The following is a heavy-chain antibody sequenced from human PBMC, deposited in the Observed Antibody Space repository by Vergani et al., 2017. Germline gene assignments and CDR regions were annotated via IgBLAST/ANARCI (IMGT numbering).Heavy chain of an antibody. CDR1: GYRFTNYW. J-gene: IGHJ4*02. D-gene: IGHD5-18*01. V-gene: IGHV5-51*01. CDR2: IYPGDSDT. CDR3: ARHGEGSTSMVVGDY. Sequence: EVQLVQSGAEVKKPGESLKISCKGSGYRFTNYWIGWVRQMPGRGLEWMGIIYPGDSDTRYSPSFQGQVTISADKSINTAYLQWTGLKASDTAMYYCARHGEGSTSMVVGDYWGQGTLVTVSS.